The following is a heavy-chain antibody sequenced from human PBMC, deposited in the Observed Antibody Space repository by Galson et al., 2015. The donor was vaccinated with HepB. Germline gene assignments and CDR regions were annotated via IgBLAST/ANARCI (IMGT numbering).Heavy chain of an antibody. J-gene: IGHJ5*02. D-gene: IGHD2-2*01. Sequence: SVKVSCKASGYTFTSYGISWVRQAPGQGLEWMGWISAYNGNTNYAQKLQGRVTMTTDTSTSTAYMELRSLRSDDTAVYYCARCPIVVVPAATCSDWFDPWGQGTLVTVSS. CDR2: ISAYNGNT. CDR1: GYTFTSYG. V-gene: IGHV1-18*04. CDR3: ARCPIVVVPAATCSDWFDP.